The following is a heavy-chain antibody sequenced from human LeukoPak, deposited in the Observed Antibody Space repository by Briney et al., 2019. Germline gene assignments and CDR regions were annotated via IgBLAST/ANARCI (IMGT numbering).Heavy chain of an antibody. V-gene: IGHV3-21*01. D-gene: IGHD2-15*01. CDR1: GFTFRTYS. Sequence: GGSLRLSCAASGFTFRTYSMNWVRQAPGKGLEWVSSISSTSTYIYYADSVKGRFTISRDNAKNSLFLQMNSLRAEDTAMYYCARDFTSGGYDFWGQGTLVTVSS. CDR2: ISSTSTYI. CDR3: ARDFTSGGYDF. J-gene: IGHJ4*02.